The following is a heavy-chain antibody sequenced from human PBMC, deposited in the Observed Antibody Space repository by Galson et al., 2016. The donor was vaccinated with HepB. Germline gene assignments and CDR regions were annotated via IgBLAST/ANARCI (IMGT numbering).Heavy chain of an antibody. CDR3: AGPGFGLILYGFDP. CDR1: GGSISSNTYY. Sequence: SETLSLTCTVSGGSISSNTYYWGWIRQPPGKGLEWIGSIYYSGSTYYNPSLKSRVTISVDTSKNRFSLKLSSVTAADTAVYYCAGPGFGLILYGFDPWGQGTLVTVSS. D-gene: IGHD2-8*01. V-gene: IGHV4-39*01. J-gene: IGHJ5*02. CDR2: IYYSGST.